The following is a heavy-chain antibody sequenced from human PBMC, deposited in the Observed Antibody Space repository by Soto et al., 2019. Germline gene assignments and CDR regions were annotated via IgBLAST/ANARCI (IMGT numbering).Heavy chain of an antibody. CDR3: ARDKITGLFDY. CDR1: GGSFSGYD. V-gene: IGHV4-34*01. D-gene: IGHD2-8*02. CDR2: INHSGST. Sequence: SETLSLTCAVYGGSFSGYDWTWIRQPPGTGLEWIGEINHSGSTNYNPSLKSRVTISVDTSKNQFSLKLTSVTAADAAVYYCARDKITGLFDYWGQGTLVTVSS. J-gene: IGHJ4*02.